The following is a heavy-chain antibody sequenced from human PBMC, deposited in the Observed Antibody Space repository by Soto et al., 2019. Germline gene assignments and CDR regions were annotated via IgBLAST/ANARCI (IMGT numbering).Heavy chain of an antibody. CDR2: INHSGST. J-gene: IGHJ6*02. Sequence: SETLSLTCAVYGGSFSGYYWSWIRQPPGKGLEWIGEINHSGSTNYNPSLKSRVTISVDTSKNQFSLKLSSVTAADTAVYYCARVGVAAAGRRAYYYYGMDVWGQGTTVTVSS. V-gene: IGHV4-34*01. CDR3: ARVGVAAAGRRAYYYYGMDV. D-gene: IGHD6-13*01. CDR1: GGSFSGYY.